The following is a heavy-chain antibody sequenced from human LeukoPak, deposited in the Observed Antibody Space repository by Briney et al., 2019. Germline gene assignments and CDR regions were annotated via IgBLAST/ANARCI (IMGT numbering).Heavy chain of an antibody. D-gene: IGHD6-19*01. V-gene: IGHV3-7*01. CDR3: ATDPYSSGWYGDDY. Sequence: PGGSLRLSCAASGFTFSSYAMSWVRQAPGKGLEWVANIKQDGSEKYYVDSVKGRFTISRDNAKNSLYLQMNSLRAEDTAVYYCATDPYSSGWYGDDYWGQGTLVTVSS. J-gene: IGHJ4*02. CDR2: IKQDGSEK. CDR1: GFTFSSYA.